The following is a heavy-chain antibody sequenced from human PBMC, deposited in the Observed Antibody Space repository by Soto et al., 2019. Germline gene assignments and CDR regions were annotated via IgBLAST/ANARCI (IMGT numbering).Heavy chain of an antibody. J-gene: IGHJ4*02. CDR1: GYTFTSYG. CDR2: ISAYNGNT. Sequence: ASLQVSCNSSGYTFTSYGISWVRQAPGQGLEWMGWISAYNGNTKYAQKLQGRVTMTTDTSTSTAYMELRSLRSDDTAVYYCARDTYDYWGQGTLVTVSS. V-gene: IGHV1-18*04. CDR3: ARDTYDY.